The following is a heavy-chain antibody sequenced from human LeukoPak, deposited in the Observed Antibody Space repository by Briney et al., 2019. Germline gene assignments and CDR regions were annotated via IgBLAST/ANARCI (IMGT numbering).Heavy chain of an antibody. CDR3: ARGVAGSLDY. V-gene: IGHV3-30*03. Sequence: GGSLRLSCAASGFTFSSYSMNWVRQAPGKGLEWVAVISYDGSNKYYADSVKGRFTISRDNSKNTLYLQMNSLRAEDTAVYYCARGVAGSLDYWGQGTLVTVSS. D-gene: IGHD6-19*01. CDR1: GFTFSSYS. CDR2: ISYDGSNK. J-gene: IGHJ4*02.